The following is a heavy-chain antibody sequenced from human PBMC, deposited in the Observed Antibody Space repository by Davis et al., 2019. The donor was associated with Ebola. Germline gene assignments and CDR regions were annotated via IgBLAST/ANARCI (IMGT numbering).Heavy chain of an antibody. J-gene: IGHJ4*02. Sequence: GESLKISCAASGFTFSSYWMSWVRQAPGKGLEWVANIKQDGTEKHFVDSVKGRFTFSRDNTKNSLSLQLSSLRPEDTAVYFCASFKIFGVVYDYWGQGILVTVSS. CDR2: IKQDGTEK. V-gene: IGHV3-7*01. CDR1: GFTFSSYW. D-gene: IGHD3-3*01. CDR3: ASFKIFGVVYDY.